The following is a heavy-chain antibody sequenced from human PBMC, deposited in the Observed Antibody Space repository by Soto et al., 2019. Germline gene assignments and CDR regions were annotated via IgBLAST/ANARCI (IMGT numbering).Heavy chain of an antibody. CDR2: IVVGSGNT. J-gene: IGHJ3*02. D-gene: IGHD3-22*01. V-gene: IGHV1-58*01. CDR1: GFTFTSSA. CDR3: AAGYYYDSSGYYPDAFDI. Sequence: SVKVSCKXSGFTFTSSAVQWVRQARGQRLEWIGWIVVGSGNTNYAQKFQERVTITRDMSTSTAYMELSSLRSEDTAVYYCAAGYYYDSSGYYPDAFDIWGQGTMVTVSS.